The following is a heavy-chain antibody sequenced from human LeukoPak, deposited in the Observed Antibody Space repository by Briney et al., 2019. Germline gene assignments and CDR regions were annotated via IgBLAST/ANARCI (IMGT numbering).Heavy chain of an antibody. D-gene: IGHD6-13*01. CDR2: ISGSGGST. CDR1: GFTFSGYA. Sequence: GGSLRLSCAASGFTFSGYAMSWVRQPPGKGLEWASTISGSGGSTYYADSVKGRFTISRDNSKNRLYLQMNSLRAEDTAGYYCAKEWQQSDFDYWGQGTLVTVSS. CDR3: AKEWQQSDFDY. J-gene: IGHJ4*02. V-gene: IGHV3-23*01.